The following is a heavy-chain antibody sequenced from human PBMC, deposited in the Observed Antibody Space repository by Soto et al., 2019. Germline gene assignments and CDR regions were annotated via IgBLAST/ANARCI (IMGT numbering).Heavy chain of an antibody. D-gene: IGHD3-22*01. CDR3: ARGPLYSSSYYFDS. J-gene: IGHJ4*02. Sequence: EVQLVESGGGLVEPGGSLRLSCAASGFTFSGYSMNWVRQAAGKGLEWVSSIDNENIYIYYADSVKGRFTISRDNARNSLYLQMSSLRAEDTAVYFCARGPLYSSSYYFDSWGQGALVSVSS. CDR1: GFTFSGYS. V-gene: IGHV3-21*01. CDR2: IDNENIYI.